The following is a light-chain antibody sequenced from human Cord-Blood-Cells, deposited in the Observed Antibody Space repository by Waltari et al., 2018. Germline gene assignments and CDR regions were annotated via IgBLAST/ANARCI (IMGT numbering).Light chain of an antibody. CDR2: WAS. V-gene: IGKV4-1*01. J-gene: IGKJ4*01. CDR3: QQYYSTPLT. CDR1: QSVLYSSNNKNY. Sequence: DIVMTQPPDSLAVSLGERATINCKSSQSVLYSSNNKNYLAWYQQKPGQPPKLLIYWASTREAGVPDRFSGSGSGTDVNLTISSLQAEDVAVYYCQQYYSTPLTCGGGTKVEIK.